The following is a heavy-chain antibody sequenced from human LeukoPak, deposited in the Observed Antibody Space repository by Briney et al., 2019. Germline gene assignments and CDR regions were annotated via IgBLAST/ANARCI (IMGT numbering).Heavy chain of an antibody. CDR2: IIPIFGTT. D-gene: IGHD5-24*01. V-gene: IGHV1-69*13. CDR1: GGTFRSYA. J-gene: IGHJ4*02. CDR3: ARDLGSRDGYNPPNLFDD. Sequence: ASVKVSCKASGGTFRSYAIGGVRQAPGQGLEWMGGIIPIFGTTNYAQKFQGRVTITADDSTSTAYMEVNSLRSEDTAVYYCARDLGSRDGYNPPNLFDDWGQGTLITVSS.